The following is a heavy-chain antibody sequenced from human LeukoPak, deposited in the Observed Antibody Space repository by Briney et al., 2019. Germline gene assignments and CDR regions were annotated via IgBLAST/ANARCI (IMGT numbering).Heavy chain of an antibody. V-gene: IGHV3-30*03. CDR2: ISYDGSNK. D-gene: IGHD6-19*01. CDR3: ARGRSAWYEDY. CDR1: GFTFSTYS. J-gene: IGHJ4*02. Sequence: GGSLRLSCEVSGFTFSTYSMNWVRQAPGKGLEWVAVISYDGSNKYYADSVKGRFTISRDNSKNTLYLQMNSLRAEDTAVYYCARGRSAWYEDYWGQGTLVTVSS.